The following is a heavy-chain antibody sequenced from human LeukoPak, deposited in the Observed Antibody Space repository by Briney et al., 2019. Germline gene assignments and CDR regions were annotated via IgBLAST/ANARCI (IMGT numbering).Heavy chain of an antibody. V-gene: IGHV3-13*01. J-gene: IGHJ6*04. CDR3: AELGITMIGGV. CDR2: IGTAGRT. CDR1: GFTFTNHD. D-gene: IGHD3-10*02. Sequence: GGSLRLSCAASGFTFTNHDMHWVRQATGKGLEWVSAIGTAGRTYYADSVRGRFIISRENAKNSFYLQLNSLRAEDTAVYYCAELGITMIGGVWGKGTTVTISS.